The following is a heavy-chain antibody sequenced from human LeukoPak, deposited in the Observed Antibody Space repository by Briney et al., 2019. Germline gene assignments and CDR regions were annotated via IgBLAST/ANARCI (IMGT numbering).Heavy chain of an antibody. J-gene: IGHJ4*02. D-gene: IGHD3-3*01. Sequence: GGSLRLSCAASGFTFSSYEMNWVRQAPGKGLEWVSYISSSGSTIYYADSVKGRFTISRDNAKNSLYLQMNSLRAEDTAVYYCARSREWILDYWGQGTLVTVSS. CDR2: ISSSGSTI. V-gene: IGHV3-48*03. CDR3: ARSREWILDY. CDR1: GFTFSSYE.